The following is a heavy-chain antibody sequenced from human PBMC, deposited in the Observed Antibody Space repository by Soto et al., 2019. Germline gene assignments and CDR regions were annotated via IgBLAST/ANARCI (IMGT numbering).Heavy chain of an antibody. J-gene: IGHJ6*02. CDR1: GVSISSSSYY. Sequence: SETLSLXCTVSGVSISSSSYYWGWIRQPPGKGLEWIGEIYHSGSTNYNPSLKSRVTISVDKSKNQFSLKLSSVTAADTAVYYCATGSPYDYYYGMDVWGQGTTVTVSS. CDR3: ATGSPYDYYYGMDV. D-gene: IGHD1-26*01. V-gene: IGHV4-39*07. CDR2: IYHSGST.